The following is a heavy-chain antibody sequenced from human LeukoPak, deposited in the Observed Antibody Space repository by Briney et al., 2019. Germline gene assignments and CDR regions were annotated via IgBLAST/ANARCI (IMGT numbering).Heavy chain of an antibody. D-gene: IGHD5-24*01. J-gene: IGHJ4*02. CDR1: GFTTRSYW. CDR3: ARWGIRRCFDY. CDR2: INGDGAIT. V-gene: IGHV3-74*01. Sequence: PAGSLRPSCAASGFTTRSYWMHWVRQAPGMGLVWLSCINGDGAITSYADSVKGRVTISRDTAKTTLYMQMNRLRAEDTAVYYCARWGIRRCFDYWGQGTLVTVSS.